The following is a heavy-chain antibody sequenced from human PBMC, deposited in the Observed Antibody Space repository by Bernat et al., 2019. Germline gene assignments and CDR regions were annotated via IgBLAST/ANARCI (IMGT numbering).Heavy chain of an antibody. J-gene: IGHJ4*02. CDR1: GFTFSTYA. V-gene: IGHV3-30*18. CDR3: AKVGVAVAGTGDFDY. D-gene: IGHD6-19*01. Sequence: QVQLVESGGGVVQPGRSLRLSCAASGFTFSTYAMHWVRQAPGKGLEWVAVISFDGSNKYYADSVKGRFTISRDNSKNTLYLQMNSLRAEDAAVYFCAKVGVAVAGTGDFDYWGQGTLVTVS. CDR2: ISFDGSNK.